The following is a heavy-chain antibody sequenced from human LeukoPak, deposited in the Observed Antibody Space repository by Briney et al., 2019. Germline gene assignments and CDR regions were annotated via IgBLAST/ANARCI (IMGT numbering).Heavy chain of an antibody. D-gene: IGHD1-26*01. CDR1: GYTFISYD. CDR2: INPSGGST. CDR3: ARAEVIGGPTAFDY. Sequence: ASVTVSCKASGYTFISYDMHWVRQAPGQGLEWMGIINPSGGSTNYAQKFQGRVTITRDTATSTVYMELSSLRSEDTAVYYCARAEVIGGPTAFDYWGQGTLVTVSS. V-gene: IGHV1-46*01. J-gene: IGHJ4*02.